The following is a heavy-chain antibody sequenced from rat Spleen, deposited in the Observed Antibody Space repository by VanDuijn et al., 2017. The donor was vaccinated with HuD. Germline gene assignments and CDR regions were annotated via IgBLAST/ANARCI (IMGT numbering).Heavy chain of an antibody. Sequence: EVQLVESGGGLVQPGRSLKLSCAASGFTFSDYNMAWVRQAPKKGLEWVATISYDGSSTYYGDTVKGRFTISRDNAKSTLYLQMNSLRSEDTAAYYCARTTYDYFDYWGQGVMVTVSS. CDR1: GFTFSDYN. J-gene: IGHJ2*01. CDR2: ISYDGSST. CDR3: ARTTYDYFDY. D-gene: IGHD2-1*01. V-gene: IGHV5-7*01.